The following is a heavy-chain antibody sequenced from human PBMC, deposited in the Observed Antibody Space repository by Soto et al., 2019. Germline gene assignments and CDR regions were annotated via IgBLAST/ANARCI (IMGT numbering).Heavy chain of an antibody. Sequence: ASVKVSCKASGYTFTGHYIHWVRQAPEQGPEWMGEIGPESGDTRYAQKFQGRVTMTRDTSITTVYMELKNLSPDYTAVYYCGRGRSGQIVVFYWGQGTPVTVSS. CDR1: GYTFTGHY. V-gene: IGHV1-2*02. J-gene: IGHJ4*02. D-gene: IGHD1-26*01. CDR3: GRGRSGQIVVFY. CDR2: IGPESGDT.